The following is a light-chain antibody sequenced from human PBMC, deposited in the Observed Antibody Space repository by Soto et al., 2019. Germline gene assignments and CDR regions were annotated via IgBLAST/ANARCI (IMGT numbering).Light chain of an antibody. V-gene: IGLV6-57*04. J-gene: IGLJ2*01. CDR1: SGGIASNS. CDR3: QSYDSNTVV. Sequence: NFMLTQPHSVSESPGKTVIISCTRSSGGIASNSVQWYQQRPGSAPTTVIYEDNQRPSGVPDRFSGYNDGSSNSASLTISGLQSEDESDYYWQSYDSNTVVFVGGTKLTVL. CDR2: EDN.